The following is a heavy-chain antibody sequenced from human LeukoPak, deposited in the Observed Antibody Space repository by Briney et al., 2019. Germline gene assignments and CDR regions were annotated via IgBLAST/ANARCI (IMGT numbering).Heavy chain of an antibody. J-gene: IGHJ4*02. CDR3: ASGHGDYAGYLDY. V-gene: IGHV4-59*01. CDR2: IHYTGVT. D-gene: IGHD4-17*01. Sequence: SETLSLTCTVSGGSISSYHWNWVRQPPGKGLEWIGYIHYTGVTNYNPSLKSRVTISVDTSKNQFSLKLSSMTAADTAVHSCASGHGDYAGYLDYWGQGTLVTVSS. CDR1: GGSISSYH.